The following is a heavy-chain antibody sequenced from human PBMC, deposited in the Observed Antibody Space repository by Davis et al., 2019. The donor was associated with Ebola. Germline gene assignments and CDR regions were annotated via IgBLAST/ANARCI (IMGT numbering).Heavy chain of an antibody. D-gene: IGHD1-26*01. V-gene: IGHV3-9*01. CDR3: AKDIRDSGRRTYFDY. CDR1: GFTFDDYA. CDR2: ISWNSGSI. J-gene: IGHJ4*02. Sequence: SLKISCAASGFTFDDYAMHWVRQAPGKGLEWVSGISWNSGSIGYADSVKGRFTISRDNAKNSLYLQMNSLRAEDTALYYCAKDIRDSGRRTYFDYWGQGTLVTVSS.